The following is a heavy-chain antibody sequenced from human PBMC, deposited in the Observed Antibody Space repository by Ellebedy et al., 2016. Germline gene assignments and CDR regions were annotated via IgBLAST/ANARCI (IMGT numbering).Heavy chain of an antibody. Sequence: SETLSLXCRVSGGSISSYYRSWIRQPAEKGLEWIGRTHTSGDTNYNPSLKSRITLSVDTSKNQFSLKLSSVTAADTALYYCAREELGYCSGGTCPYYFDNWGQGTLVTVSS. CDR3: AREELGYCSGGTCPYYFDN. CDR1: GGSISSYY. CDR2: THTSGDT. D-gene: IGHD2-15*01. V-gene: IGHV4-4*07. J-gene: IGHJ4*02.